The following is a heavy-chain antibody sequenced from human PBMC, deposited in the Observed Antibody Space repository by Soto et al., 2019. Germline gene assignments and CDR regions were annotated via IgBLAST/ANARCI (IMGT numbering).Heavy chain of an antibody. CDR3: AGDLLVRDYYYGMDV. CDR2: INPNSGGT. CDR1: GYTFTGYY. V-gene: IGHV1-2*04. J-gene: IGHJ6*02. Sequence: QVQLVQSGAEVKKPGASVKVSCKASGYTFTGYYMHWVRQAPGQGLEWMGWINPNSGGTNYAQKFQGWATMTRDTSISSACMELSRLRSDDTAVYYCAGDLLVRDYYYGMDVWGQGTTVTVSS. D-gene: IGHD2-8*02.